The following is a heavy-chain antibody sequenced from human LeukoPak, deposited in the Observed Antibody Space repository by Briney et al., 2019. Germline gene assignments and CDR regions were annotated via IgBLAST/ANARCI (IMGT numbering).Heavy chain of an antibody. D-gene: IGHD3-10*01. CDR3: AKSCYGSGRGTYFDY. V-gene: IGHV3-30-3*01. CDR1: GFTFSSYA. CDR2: ISYDGSNK. J-gene: IGHJ4*02. Sequence: GRSLRLSCAASGFTFSSYAMHWVRQAPGKGLEWVAVISYDGSNKYYADSVKGRFTISRDNSKNTLYLQMNSLRAEDTAVYYCAKSCYGSGRGTYFDYWGQGTLVTVSS.